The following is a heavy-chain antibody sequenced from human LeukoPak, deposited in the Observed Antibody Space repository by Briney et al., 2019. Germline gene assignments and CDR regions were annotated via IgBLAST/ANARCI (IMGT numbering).Heavy chain of an antibody. CDR1: GFTFSSYW. V-gene: IGHV3-7*01. D-gene: IGHD7-27*01. J-gene: IGHJ5*02. CDR2: IKQDGSEK. Sequence: GGSLRLSCAASGFTFSSYWMSWVRQAPGKGLEWVANIKQDGSEKYYADSVKGRFTISRDNAKNSLYLQMNSLRAEDTAVYYCAREVMGTLGTNWFDPWGQGTLVTVSS. CDR3: AREVMGTLGTNWFDP.